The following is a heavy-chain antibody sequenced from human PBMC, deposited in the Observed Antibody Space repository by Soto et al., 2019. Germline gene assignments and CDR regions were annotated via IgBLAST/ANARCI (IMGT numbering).Heavy chain of an antibody. D-gene: IGHD3-10*01. V-gene: IGHV1-69*02. Sequence: QVQLVQSGAEVKKPGSSVKVSCTASGGTFNFYSISWVRQAPGQGLAWVGRVIHMVGISEYAQKFQGRVTITADKSTSTAYMNLRSLRSEDTAVYYCATNYGSGSAHFDYWGQGTLVTVSS. J-gene: IGHJ4*02. CDR2: VIHMVGIS. CDR3: ATNYGSGSAHFDY. CDR1: GGTFNFYS.